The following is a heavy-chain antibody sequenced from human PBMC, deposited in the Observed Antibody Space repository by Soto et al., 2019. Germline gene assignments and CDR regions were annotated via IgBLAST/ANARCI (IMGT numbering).Heavy chain of an antibody. CDR3: ARIEMASIK. J-gene: IGHJ4*02. Sequence: PSETLSLTCSVSGASIRSGGYYWSWLRQSPGKGLEWIGHIYYTGSTFYSPSLKSRLTISLDTSKNRFSLDLRSVTAADTAMYYCARIEMASIKWGRGTLVTVSS. V-gene: IGHV4-31*03. CDR2: IYYTGST. CDR1: GASIRSGGYY.